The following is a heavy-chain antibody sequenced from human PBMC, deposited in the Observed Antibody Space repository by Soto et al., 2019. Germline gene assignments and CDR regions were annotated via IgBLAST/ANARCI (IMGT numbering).Heavy chain of an antibody. V-gene: IGHV1-69*13. Sequence: ASVKVSCKASGGTFSSYAISWVRQAPGQGLEWMGGIIPIFGTANYAQKFQGRVTITADESTSTAYMELSSLRSEDTAVYYCGAGRGPLTIYYYGMDVWGQGTTVTVSS. CDR1: GGTFSSYA. CDR3: GAGRGPLTIYYYGMDV. J-gene: IGHJ6*02. CDR2: IIPIFGTA. D-gene: IGHD2-15*01.